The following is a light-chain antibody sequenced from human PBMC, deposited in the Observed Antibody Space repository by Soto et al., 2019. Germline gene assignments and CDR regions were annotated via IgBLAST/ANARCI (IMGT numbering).Light chain of an antibody. J-gene: IGKJ5*01. Sequence: KVMRQSPATLSVSTGERATLSCRASQSVSSNLAWYQQKPGQAPRLLIYGASTRASGIPARFSGSGSGTEFTLTISSLQSEDFAVYYCQQYNNWPPITFGQGTRWRL. V-gene: IGKV3-15*01. CDR1: QSVSSN. CDR2: GAS. CDR3: QQYNNWPPIT.